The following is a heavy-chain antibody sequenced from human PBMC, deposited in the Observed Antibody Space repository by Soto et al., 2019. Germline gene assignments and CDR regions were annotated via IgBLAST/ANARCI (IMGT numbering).Heavy chain of an antibody. D-gene: IGHD7-27*01. CDR3: ATSLGLHSRSWFDA. Sequence: SETLSLTCVVSGGSISSINWWSWVCQAPGKGLEWIGEIYQSGNSNYNPSLKSRVSISVDKSKNQFFLNLTSVIAADTAVYYCATSLGLHSRSWFDAWGQGTLVTVSS. CDR2: IYQSGNS. CDR1: GGSISSINW. V-gene: IGHV4-4*02. J-gene: IGHJ5*02.